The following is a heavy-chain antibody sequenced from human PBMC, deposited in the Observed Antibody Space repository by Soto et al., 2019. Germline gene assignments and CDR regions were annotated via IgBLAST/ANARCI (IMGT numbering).Heavy chain of an antibody. Sequence: QVDLVQSGPEVRKPGASVNVSCKASGYTFSTYGISWVRQAPGQGLEWMGWISASNHYTNYAQKFQGRVTMTTDTSTNGAYMEVRSLRSGDTAMYFCARVGPSREVPYPFEYLGQGTLGTFSS. CDR3: ARVGPSREVPYPFEY. CDR2: ISASNHYT. CDR1: GYTFSTYG. V-gene: IGHV1-18*01. D-gene: IGHD1-26*01. J-gene: IGHJ4*02.